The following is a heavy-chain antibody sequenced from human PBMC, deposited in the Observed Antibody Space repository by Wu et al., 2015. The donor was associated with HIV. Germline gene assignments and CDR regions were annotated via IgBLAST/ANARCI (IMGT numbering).Heavy chain of an antibody. CDR3: ARDSYSSSGEPHYYGMDV. CDR1: GGTVSIYA. V-gene: IGHV1-69*05. J-gene: IGHJ6*02. D-gene: IGHD6-13*01. CDR2: VIPVMGIS. Sequence: QVQLVQSGAEVKRPGSSVKVSCKASGGTVSIYAISWVRQDPGQGLEWMGGVIPVMGISSYAQKFQGRLTIITDESTSTAYMELSSLRSEDTAVYYCARDSYSSSGEPHYYGMDVWGQGTTVTVSS.